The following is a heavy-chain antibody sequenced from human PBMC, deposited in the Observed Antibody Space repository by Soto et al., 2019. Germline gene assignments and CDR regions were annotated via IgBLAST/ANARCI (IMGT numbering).Heavy chain of an antibody. Sequence: GGSLRLSCAASGFTFSNAWMSWVRQAPGKGLEWVGRIKSKTDGGTTDYAAPVKGKFTISRDDSKNTLYLQMNSLKTEDTAVDYCTTDDEYCSSTSCYMDYWGQGTLVTVSS. CDR2: IKSKTDGGTT. V-gene: IGHV3-15*01. CDR1: GFTFSNAW. J-gene: IGHJ4*02. CDR3: TTDDEYCSSTSCYMDY. D-gene: IGHD2-2*02.